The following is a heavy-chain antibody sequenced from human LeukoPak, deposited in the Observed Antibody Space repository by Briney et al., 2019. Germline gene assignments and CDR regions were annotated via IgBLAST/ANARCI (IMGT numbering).Heavy chain of an antibody. CDR2: ISYDGSNK. J-gene: IGHJ4*02. CDR1: GFTFSSYG. CDR3: AKERPRRSSGYYYFDY. Sequence: GGSLRLSCAASGFTFSSYGMPWVRQAPGKGLEWVAVISYDGSNKYYADSVKGRFTISRDNSKNTLYLQMNSLRAEDTAVYYCAKERPRRSSGYYYFDYWGQGTLVTVSS. D-gene: IGHD3-22*01. V-gene: IGHV3-30*18.